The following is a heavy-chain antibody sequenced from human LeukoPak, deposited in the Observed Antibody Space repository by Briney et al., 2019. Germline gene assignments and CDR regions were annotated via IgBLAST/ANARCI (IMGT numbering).Heavy chain of an antibody. CDR3: ARVRGSYCADF. CDR2: INPNSGGT. CDR1: GYTFTGYS. D-gene: IGHD3-16*01. J-gene: IGHJ4*02. V-gene: IGHV1-2*02. Sequence: ASVTVSCKASGYTFTGYSMHRVRQAPGQGLEWMGWINPNSGGTNYAQKFQGRVTMTRDTSISTAYMELTRLTSDDTAVYYCARVRGSYCADFWGQGTLVTVSS.